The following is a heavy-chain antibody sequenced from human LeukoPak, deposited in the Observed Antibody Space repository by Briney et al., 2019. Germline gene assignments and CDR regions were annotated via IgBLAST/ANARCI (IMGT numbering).Heavy chain of an antibody. D-gene: IGHD3-3*01. CDR3: ARTSYDFWSGRDI. CDR1: GGSISSGSYY. J-gene: IGHJ3*02. CDR2: IYTSAST. Sequence: SETLSLTCTVSGGSISSGSYYWSWIRQPAGKGLEWIGRIYTSASTNYNPSLKSRVTISVDTSKNQFSLKLSSVTAADTAVYYCARTSYDFWSGRDIWGQGTMVTVSS. V-gene: IGHV4-61*02.